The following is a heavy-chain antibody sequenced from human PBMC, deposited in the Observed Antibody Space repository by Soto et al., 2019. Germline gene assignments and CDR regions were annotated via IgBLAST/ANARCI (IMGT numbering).Heavy chain of an antibody. Sequence: ASVKVSCKASGYTFTSSGITWVRQAPGQGLEWMGWISTYNGNTNYAQNFQGRVTMTTDTSTSTAYMELRSLRSDDTAVYYCARCSAWNYASDYWGQGTLVTVSS. D-gene: IGHD1-7*01. CDR3: ARCSAWNYASDY. CDR1: GYTFTSSG. CDR2: ISTYNGNT. J-gene: IGHJ4*02. V-gene: IGHV1-18*01.